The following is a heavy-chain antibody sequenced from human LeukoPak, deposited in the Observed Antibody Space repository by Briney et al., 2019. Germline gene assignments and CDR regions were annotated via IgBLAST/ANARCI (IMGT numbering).Heavy chain of an antibody. D-gene: IGHD6-19*01. CDR1: GGTLSSYA. CDR3: ARGAQQWLAHYFDY. Sequence: SVKVSCKASGGTLSSYAISWVRQAPGQGLEWMGRIIPILGIANYAQKFQGRVTITADKSTSTAYMELSSLRSEDTAVYYCARGAQQWLAHYFDYWGQGTLVTVSS. CDR2: IIPILGIA. J-gene: IGHJ4*02. V-gene: IGHV1-69*04.